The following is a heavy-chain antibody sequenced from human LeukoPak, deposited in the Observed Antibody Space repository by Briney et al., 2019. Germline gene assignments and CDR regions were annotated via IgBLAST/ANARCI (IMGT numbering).Heavy chain of an antibody. J-gene: IGHJ4*02. D-gene: IGHD6-13*01. CDR1: GGTFSSYA. CDR2: IIPIFGTA. CDR3: ARERIAAAGTFDY. V-gene: IGHV1-69*01. Sequence: GSSVKVSCKASGGTFSSYAISWVRQAPGQGLEWMGGIIPIFGTANYAQKFQGRVTITADESTSTAYMELSSLRSDDTAVYYCARERIAAAGTFDYWGQGTLVTVSS.